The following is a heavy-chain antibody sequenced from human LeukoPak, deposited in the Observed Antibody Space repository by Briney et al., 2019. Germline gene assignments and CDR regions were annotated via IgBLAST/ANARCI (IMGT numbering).Heavy chain of an antibody. D-gene: IGHD1-26*01. V-gene: IGHV3-30*18. CDR2: ISYDGSNK. Sequence: GGSLRLSCAASGFTFSSYGMHWVRQAPGKGPEWVAVISYDGSNKYYADSVKGRFTISRDNSKNTLYLQMNSLRAEDTAVYYCAKDSISWIVGATDYWGQGTLVTVSS. CDR1: GFTFSSYG. CDR3: AKDSISWIVGATDY. J-gene: IGHJ4*02.